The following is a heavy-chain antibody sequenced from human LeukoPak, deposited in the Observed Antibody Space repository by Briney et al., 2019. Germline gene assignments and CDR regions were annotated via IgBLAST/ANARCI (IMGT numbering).Heavy chain of an antibody. J-gene: IGHJ5*02. CDR1: GFTFSNYW. CDR2: INSDGINA. CDR3: ARDLGQYYDTSDNWFDP. D-gene: IGHD3-22*01. V-gene: IGHV3-74*01. Sequence: GGSLRLSCAASGFTFSNYWMHWVRQAPGKGLVWVSRINSDGINASYADSVKGRFTISRDNAKNTLNLQMNSLRAEDTAVYYCARDLGQYYDTSDNWFDPWGQGTLVTVSS.